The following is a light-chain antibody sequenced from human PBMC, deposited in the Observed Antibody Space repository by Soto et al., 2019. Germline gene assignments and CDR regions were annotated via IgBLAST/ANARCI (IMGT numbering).Light chain of an antibody. J-gene: IGKJ1*01. CDR2: GAS. CDR3: HQYNNWPKT. Sequence: DIVMTQSPATLSVSPGERATLSCRASQSVSSTLAWYQQKPGQAPRLLIYGASTRANVIPAKFSGSGSGTEFTLTISRLQSEVFAGYYCHQYNNWPKTFGQGTKVEIK. V-gene: IGKV3-15*01. CDR1: QSVSST.